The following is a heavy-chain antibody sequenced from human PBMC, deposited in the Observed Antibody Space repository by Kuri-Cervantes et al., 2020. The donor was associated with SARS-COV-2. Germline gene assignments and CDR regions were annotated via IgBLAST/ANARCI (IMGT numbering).Heavy chain of an antibody. J-gene: IGHJ4*02. Sequence: LSLTCAASGFSFSTFGMHWVRQAPGKGLEWVAFIRYDGSNDYYGDSVKGRFTISRDNSNNTLYLQMNSLRADDTAVYFCARDRVAWKWSQNPYYFEYWGRGTLVTVSS. D-gene: IGHD2-15*01. V-gene: IGHV3-30*02. CDR2: IRYDGSND. CDR3: ARDRVAWKWSQNPYYFEY. CDR1: GFSFSTFG.